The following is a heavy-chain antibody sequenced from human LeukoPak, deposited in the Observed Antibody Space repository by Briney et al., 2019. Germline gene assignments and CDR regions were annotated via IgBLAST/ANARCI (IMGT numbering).Heavy chain of an antibody. CDR2: IFPGDSDT. Sequence: GESLKISCKGSGFTFTTYYIGWVRQMPGKGLEWMGIIFPGDSDTRYSPSFEGQVTISADKSINTAYLQWNSLKSSDTAMYYCASNGYSSGWYWDGFDYWGQGTLVTVSS. CDR1: GFTFTTYY. J-gene: IGHJ4*02. V-gene: IGHV5-51*01. CDR3: ASNGYSSGWYWDGFDY. D-gene: IGHD6-19*01.